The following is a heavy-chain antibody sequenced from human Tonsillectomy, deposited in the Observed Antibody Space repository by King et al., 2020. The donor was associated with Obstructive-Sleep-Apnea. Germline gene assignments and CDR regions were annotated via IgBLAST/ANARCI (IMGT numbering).Heavy chain of an antibody. J-gene: IGHJ4*02. CDR1: GFTFSSYW. V-gene: IGHV3-7*03. CDR3: ARDHRAGSSWYVGIVDY. CDR2: IKQDGSEK. Sequence: EVQLVESGGGLVQPGGSLRLSCAASGFTFSSYWMSWVRQAPGKGLEWVANIKQDGSEKYYVDSVKGRFTISRDNAKNSLYLQMNSLRAEDTAVYYCARDHRAGSSWYVGIVDYWGQGTLVTVSS. D-gene: IGHD6-13*01.